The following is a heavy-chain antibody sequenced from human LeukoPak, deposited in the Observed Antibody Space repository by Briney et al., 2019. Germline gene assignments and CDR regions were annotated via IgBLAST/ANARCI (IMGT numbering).Heavy chain of an antibody. Sequence: SQTLSLTCAISGDSVSSNSATWNWIRQSPSRGLEWLGRTYYKSKWHSDYAVSVKSRIILNPDTSKNQFSLRLSSVTAADTAVYYCARTPIPQYSSGWYTSYYFDYWGQGTLVTVSS. D-gene: IGHD6-19*01. V-gene: IGHV6-1*01. CDR1: GDSVSSNSAT. CDR2: TYYKSKWHS. J-gene: IGHJ4*02. CDR3: ARTPIPQYSSGWYTSYYFDY.